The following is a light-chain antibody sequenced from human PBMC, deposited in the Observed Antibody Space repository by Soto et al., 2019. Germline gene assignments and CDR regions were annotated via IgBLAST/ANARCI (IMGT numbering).Light chain of an antibody. J-gene: IGLJ1*01. CDR1: SSNIGSES. CDR3: AAWDDSLNGYV. V-gene: IGLV1-44*01. CDR2: SYN. Sequence: QSVLTQPPSTSGTPGQRVTISCPGSSSNIGSESVNWYQQLPGTAPKLLIYSYNQRPSGVPDRFSGSKSGTSASLAISGLQSEDEADYICAAWDDSLNGYVFGLGTKGTVL.